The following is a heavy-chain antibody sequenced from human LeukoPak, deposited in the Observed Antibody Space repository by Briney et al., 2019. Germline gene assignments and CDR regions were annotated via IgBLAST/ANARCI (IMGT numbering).Heavy chain of an antibody. CDR1: GFTFDDYA. V-gene: IGHV3-43*02. CDR3: AKDTAVAGRGGYFDH. J-gene: IGHJ4*02. CDR2: LSGDGTST. Sequence: PGGSLRLSCAASGFTFDDYAMHWVRPARGKGLEGVCLLSGDGTSTYYADSVKGRFTISRDNSKKSLYLQMNSLGTEDTALYYCAKDTAVAGRGGYFDHWGQGTLVTVSS. D-gene: IGHD6-19*01.